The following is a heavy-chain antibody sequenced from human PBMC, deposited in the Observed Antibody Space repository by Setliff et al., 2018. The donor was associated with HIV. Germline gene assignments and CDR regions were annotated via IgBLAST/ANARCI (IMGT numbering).Heavy chain of an antibody. Sequence: GASVKVSCKASGYTFTGYYMHWVRQAPGQGLEWMGRINPNSGNTGYAQKFQGRVSFTRNTSISTAYMELRRLKSEDTAVYYCATSTLGWSDDAFDIWGQGTMVTVSS. V-gene: IGHV1-8*03. CDR2: INPNSGNT. CDR3: ATSTLGWSDDAFDI. CDR1: GYTFTGYY. D-gene: IGHD2-21*01. J-gene: IGHJ3*02.